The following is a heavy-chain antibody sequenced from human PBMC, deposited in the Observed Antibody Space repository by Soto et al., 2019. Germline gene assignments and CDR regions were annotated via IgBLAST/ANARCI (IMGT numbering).Heavy chain of an antibody. J-gene: IGHJ6*02. CDR2: INPSGGIT. CDR3: ASSPAFSSSWYGIPPDPSHGMDL. Sequence: QMQLVQSGAEVKRPGASVRVSCKSSGYTFTSFYIHWVRQAPGQGLEWMGIINPSGGITNFAQRFQGRVTMTRDMSTNTNYMELSSLKSDDTAVYYCASSPAFSSSWYGIPPDPSHGMDLWGQGTTVTVS. V-gene: IGHV1-46*01. D-gene: IGHD6-13*01. CDR1: GYTFTSFY.